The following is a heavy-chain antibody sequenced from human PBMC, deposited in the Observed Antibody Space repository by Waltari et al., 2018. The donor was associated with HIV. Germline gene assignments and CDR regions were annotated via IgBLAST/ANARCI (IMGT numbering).Heavy chain of an antibody. CDR1: GGSISSYY. CDR2: IYYSGRT. V-gene: IGHV4-59*01. Sequence: QVQLQESGPGLVKPSETLSLTCTVSGGSISSYYWSWIRQPPGKGLAWIGYIYYSGRTNYNPSLKRRVTISVDTSKNQFSLKLSAVTAADTAVYYCARAPNYVWGTSRGYYYYYGMDVWGQGTTVTVSS. J-gene: IGHJ6*02. CDR3: ARAPNYVWGTSRGYYYYYGMDV. D-gene: IGHD3-16*01.